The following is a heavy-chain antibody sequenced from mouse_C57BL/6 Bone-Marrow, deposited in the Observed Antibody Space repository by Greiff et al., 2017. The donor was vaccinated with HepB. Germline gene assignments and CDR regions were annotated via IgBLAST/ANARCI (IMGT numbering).Heavy chain of an antibody. D-gene: IGHD3-2*02. Sequence: DVMLVESGGGLVQPGGSMKLSCAASGFTFSDAWMDWVRQSPEKGLEWVAEIRNKANNHATYYAESVKGRFTITRDDSKSSVYLKMNSVRAEDTGIYYCTREAAQATASWFAYWGQGTLVTVSA. V-gene: IGHV6-6*01. J-gene: IGHJ3*01. CDR3: TREAAQATASWFAY. CDR2: IRNKANNHAT. CDR1: GFTFSDAW.